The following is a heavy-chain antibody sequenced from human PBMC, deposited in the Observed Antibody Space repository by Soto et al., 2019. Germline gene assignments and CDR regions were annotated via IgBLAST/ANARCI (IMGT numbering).Heavy chain of an antibody. V-gene: IGHV3-48*02. J-gene: IGHJ6*02. D-gene: IGHD2-21*01. CDR2: ISSSSSTI. CDR1: GFTFSSYS. CDR3: ARDLFWGARYGMDV. Sequence: EVQLVESGGGLVQPGGSLRLSCAASGFTFSSYSMNWVRQAPGKGLEWVSYISSSSSTIYYADSVKGRFTISRDNAKNSLYLQMNSLGDEDTAVYYCARDLFWGARYGMDVWGQGTTVTVSS.